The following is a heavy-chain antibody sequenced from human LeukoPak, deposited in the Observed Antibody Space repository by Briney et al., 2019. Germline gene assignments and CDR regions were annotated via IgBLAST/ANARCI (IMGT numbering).Heavy chain of an antibody. CDR2: ISGSGGST. CDR3: AKYRGYGDMYYFDY. CDR1: GFTFSSYA. D-gene: IGHD4-17*01. Sequence: PGGSLRLSCAASGFTFSSYAMSWVRQAPGKGLEWVSAISGSGGSTYCADSVKGRFTISRDNSKNTLYLQMNSLRAEDTAVYYCAKYRGYGDMYYFDYWGQGTLVTVSS. J-gene: IGHJ4*02. V-gene: IGHV3-23*01.